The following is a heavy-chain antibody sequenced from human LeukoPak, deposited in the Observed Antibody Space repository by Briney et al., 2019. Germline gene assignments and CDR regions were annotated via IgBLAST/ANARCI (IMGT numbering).Heavy chain of an antibody. J-gene: IGHJ4*02. D-gene: IGHD3-3*01. CDR3: AKGGGWGVVIIDY. CDR2: ISGSGGST. V-gene: IGHV3-23*01. CDR1: GFTFSSYT. Sequence: GGSLRLSCAASGFTFSSYTMSWVRQAPGKGLEWVSAISGSGGSTYYADSVKGRFTISRDNAKNTLYLQMNSLRAEDTAVYYCAKGGGWGVVIIDYWGQGTLVTVSS.